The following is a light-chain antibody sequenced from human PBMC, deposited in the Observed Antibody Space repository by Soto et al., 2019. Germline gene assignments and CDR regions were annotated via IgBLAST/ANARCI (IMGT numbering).Light chain of an antibody. Sequence: DIVMTQSPDSLAVSLSERATINCKSSQSVLYSSNNKNYLAWYQQKPGQPPKLLIYWASTRESGVPDRFSGSGSVTDFTLTISSLQAEDVAVYYCQQYYGTPFTFGPGTKVDI. J-gene: IGKJ3*01. V-gene: IGKV4-1*01. CDR2: WAS. CDR3: QQYYGTPFT. CDR1: QSVLYSSNNKNY.